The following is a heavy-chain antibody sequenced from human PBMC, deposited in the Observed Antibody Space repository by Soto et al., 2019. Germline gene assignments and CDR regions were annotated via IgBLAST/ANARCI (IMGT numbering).Heavy chain of an antibody. CDR3: AREAAGFDL. Sequence: EMQLVETGGGLIQPGGSLRLSCAASGFTVSSDHMSWVRQAPGKGLEWISVMYYGGTTYYADSVQGRFTISRDSSTNTLYHQMTDLRADDTAVYYCAREAAGFDLWGQGTMVTVSS. D-gene: IGHD6-13*01. J-gene: IGHJ3*01. CDR2: MYYGGTT. CDR1: GFTVSSDH. V-gene: IGHV3-53*02.